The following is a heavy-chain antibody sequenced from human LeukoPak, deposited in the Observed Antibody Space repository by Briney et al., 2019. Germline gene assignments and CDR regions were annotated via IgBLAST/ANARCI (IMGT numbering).Heavy chain of an antibody. CDR2: SYYSGST. V-gene: IGHV4-39*01. CDR1: GGSISSSSYY. Sequence: SETLSLTCTVSGGSISSSSYYWGWIRQPPGKGLEWIGSSYYSGSTYYNPALKSRVTISVDTSKNQFSLKLSSVTAADTAVYYCARRAVAGRNFDYWGQGTLVTVSS. CDR3: ARRAVAGRNFDY. J-gene: IGHJ4*02. D-gene: IGHD6-19*01.